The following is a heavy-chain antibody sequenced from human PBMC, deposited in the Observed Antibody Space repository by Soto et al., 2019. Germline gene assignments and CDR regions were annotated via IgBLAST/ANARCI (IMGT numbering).Heavy chain of an antibody. CDR1: GWTFSGNY. Sequence: SETLCLTCTAYGWTFSGNYWNWIRQAPGMGLEWIGEISHSGSGTNYNPSLKSRVTISVDTSKNQFSLKLSSVTAADTAMYYCARGHLPGGNTFYYDYWGQGTLVTVS. V-gene: IGHV4-34*01. D-gene: IGHD2-15*01. J-gene: IGHJ4*02. CDR3: ARGHLPGGNTFYYDY. CDR2: ISHSGSGT.